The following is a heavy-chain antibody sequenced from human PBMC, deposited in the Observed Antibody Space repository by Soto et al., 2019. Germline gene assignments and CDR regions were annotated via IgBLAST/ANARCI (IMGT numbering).Heavy chain of an antibody. V-gene: IGHV3-74*01. CDR2: ISPDGRTT. Sequence: GGSLRLSCAASGFSFSPYWLHWVRQAPGKGLVWVSRISPDGRTTTYADSVKGRFTISRDNAKSTLYLQMNSLTVEDGAVYYCADSWLPTSYWGPGTLVTVSS. CDR1: GFSFSPYW. D-gene: IGHD3-10*01. J-gene: IGHJ1*01. CDR3: ADSWLPTSY.